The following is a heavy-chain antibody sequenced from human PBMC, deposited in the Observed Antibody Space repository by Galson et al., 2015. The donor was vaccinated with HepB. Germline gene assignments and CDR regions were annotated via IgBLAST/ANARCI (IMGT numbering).Heavy chain of an antibody. V-gene: IGHV3-66*02. CDR2: IYSGGST. D-gene: IGHD6-13*01. J-gene: IGHJ4*02. CDR1: GFTVSSNY. Sequence: SLRLSCAASGFTVSSNYMSWVRQAPGKGLEWVSVIYSGGSTYYADPVKGRFTISRDNSKNTLYLQMNSLRAEDTAVYYCARDLGRSSSWSTPGYWGQGTLVTVSS. CDR3: ARDLGRSSSWSTPGY.